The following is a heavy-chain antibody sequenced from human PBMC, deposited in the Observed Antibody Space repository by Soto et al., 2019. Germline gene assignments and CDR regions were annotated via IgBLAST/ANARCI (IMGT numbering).Heavy chain of an antibody. J-gene: IGHJ5*02. CDR1: GYTFTSYA. CDR2: INAGNGNT. D-gene: IGHD3-10*01. V-gene: IGHV1-3*01. Sequence: QVQLVQSGAEVKKPGASVKVSCKASGYTFTSYAMHWVRQAPGQRLERMGWINAGNGNTKYSQKFQGRVPITRDTAASTAYMELSSLRSEDTAVYYCARGRSYYGSGSYSKTNWLAPWGQGTPGTVSS. CDR3: ARGRSYYGSGSYSKTNWLAP.